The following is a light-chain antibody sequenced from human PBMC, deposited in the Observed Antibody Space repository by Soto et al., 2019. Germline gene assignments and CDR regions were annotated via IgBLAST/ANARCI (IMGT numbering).Light chain of an antibody. Sequence: QSVLTQPPSASGTPGQRVTISCYGSSSNIGSNYVYWYQQLPGTAPKLLIYRNNQRPSGVPDRFSGSKSGTSASLAISGLRSEDEADYYWAALDDSLSVLFGGGTKLTVL. CDR3: AALDDSLSVL. CDR2: RNN. CDR1: SSNIGSNY. J-gene: IGLJ2*01. V-gene: IGLV1-47*01.